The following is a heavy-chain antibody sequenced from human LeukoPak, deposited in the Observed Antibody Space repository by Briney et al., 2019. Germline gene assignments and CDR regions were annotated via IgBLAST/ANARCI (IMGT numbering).Heavy chain of an antibody. CDR1: GFTFSSYW. V-gene: IGHV3-23*01. J-gene: IGHJ3*02. CDR3: AKGIDYCSSTSCPPAGDAFDI. CDR2: ISGSGGST. D-gene: IGHD2-2*01. Sequence: PGGSLRLSCAASGFTFSSYWMSWVRQAPGKGLEWVSAISGSGGSTYYADSVKGRFTISRDNSKNTLYLQMNSLRAEDTAVYYCAKGIDYCSSTSCPPAGDAFDIWGQGTMVTVSS.